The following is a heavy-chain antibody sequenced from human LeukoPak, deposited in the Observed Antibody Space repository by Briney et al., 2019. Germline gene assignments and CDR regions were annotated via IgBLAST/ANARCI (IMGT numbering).Heavy chain of an antibody. D-gene: IGHD6-13*01. CDR1: GGSISSYY. CDR3: ARVFRSAAAGTGAFDI. V-gene: IGHV4-59*01. J-gene: IGHJ3*02. CDR2: IYYSGST. Sequence: PSETLSLTCTVSGGSISSYYWSWIRQPPGKGLEWIGYIYYSGSTNYNPSLKSRVTISVDTSKNQFSLKLSSVTAADTAVYYCARVFRSAAAGTGAFDIWGQGTMVTVSS.